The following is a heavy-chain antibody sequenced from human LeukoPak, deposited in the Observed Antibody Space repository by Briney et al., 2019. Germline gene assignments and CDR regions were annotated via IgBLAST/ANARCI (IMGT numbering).Heavy chain of an antibody. CDR2: FDPEDGET. V-gene: IGHV1-24*01. D-gene: IGHD3-16*01. J-gene: IGHJ4*02. Sequence: GASVKVSCKVSGYTLTELSMHWVRQAPGKGLEWMGGFDPEDGETIYAQKFQGRVTMTEDTSTDTAYMELSSLRSEDTAVYYCATGHSNYDYVWGSFGYWGQGTRVTVSS. CDR3: ATGHSNYDYVWGSFGY. CDR1: GYTLTELS.